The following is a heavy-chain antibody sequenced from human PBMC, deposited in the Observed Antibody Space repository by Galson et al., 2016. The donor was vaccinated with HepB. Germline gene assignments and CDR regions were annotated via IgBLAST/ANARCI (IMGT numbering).Heavy chain of an antibody. J-gene: IGHJ1*01. V-gene: IGHV1-46*01. Sequence: SVKVSCKASGYTFTSYYMHWVRQAPGQGLEWMGIINPSGGSTSYAQKFQGRVTMTRDTSTNTVYMELSSLRSEDTAVYYCARTVVVMGYFQHWGQGTLVSVSS. CDR2: INPSGGST. CDR3: ARTVVVMGYFQH. CDR1: GYTFTSYY. D-gene: IGHD3-22*01.